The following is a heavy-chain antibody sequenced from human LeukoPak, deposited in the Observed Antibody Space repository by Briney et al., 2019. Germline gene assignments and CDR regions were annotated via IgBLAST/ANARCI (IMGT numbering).Heavy chain of an antibody. CDR3: ARGYGGGAFDI. J-gene: IGHJ3*02. CDR2: ISSSGITI. Sequence: GRSLRLSCAGAGFTFSNYEMNWVRQAPGKGLEWVSYISSSGITIYYADSVKGRFTFSRDNAKNSLYLQMNSLRAEDTAVYYCARGYGGGAFDIWGQGTMVTVSS. CDR1: GFTFSNYE. V-gene: IGHV3-48*03. D-gene: IGHD4-23*01.